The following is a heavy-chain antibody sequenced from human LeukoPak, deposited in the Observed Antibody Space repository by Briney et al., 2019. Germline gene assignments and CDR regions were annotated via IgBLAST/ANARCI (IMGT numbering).Heavy chain of an antibody. D-gene: IGHD6-13*01. Sequence: PGGSLRLSCAASGFTFSSYAMSWVRQAPGKGLEWVSYISSSSSTIYYADSVKGRFTISRDNAKNSLYLQMNSLRADETAVYFCARFIASPGPDAFDIWGQGTLVTVSS. V-gene: IGHV3-48*04. CDR2: ISSSSSTI. CDR1: GFTFSSYA. J-gene: IGHJ3*02. CDR3: ARFIASPGPDAFDI.